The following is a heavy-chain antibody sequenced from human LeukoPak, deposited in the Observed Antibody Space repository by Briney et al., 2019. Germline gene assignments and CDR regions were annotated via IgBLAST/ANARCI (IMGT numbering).Heavy chain of an antibody. D-gene: IGHD6-19*01. CDR2: ISGSGGST. CDR3: AKHYSITGSGWYYFDY. CDR1: GFTFSSYA. V-gene: IGHV3-23*01. Sequence: GGSLRLSCAASGFTFSSYAMSWVRQAPGKGLEWVSAISGSGGSTYYADSVKGRFTISRDNSKNTLYLQMNSLGAEDTAVYYCAKHYSITGSGWYYFDYWGQGTLVTVSS. J-gene: IGHJ4*02.